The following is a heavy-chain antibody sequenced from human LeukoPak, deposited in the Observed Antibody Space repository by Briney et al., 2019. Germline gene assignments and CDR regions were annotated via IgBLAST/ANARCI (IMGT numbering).Heavy chain of an antibody. CDR1: GFTFNNYA. CDR2: ISGSDTST. J-gene: IGHJ4*02. CDR3: AREGMATIFDY. V-gene: IGHV3-23*01. Sequence: PGGSLRLSCAASGFTFNNYAMSWVRQAPGKGLEWVSVISGSDTSTYYADSVKGRFTISRDNSKNTLYLQMNSLRAEDTAVYYCAREGMATIFDYWGQGTLVTVSS. D-gene: IGHD5-24*01.